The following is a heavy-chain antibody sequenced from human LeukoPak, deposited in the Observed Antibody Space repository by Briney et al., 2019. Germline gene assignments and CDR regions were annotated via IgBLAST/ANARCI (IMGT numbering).Heavy chain of an antibody. D-gene: IGHD3-3*01. Sequence: PSETLSLTCAVYGGSFSGYYWSWIRQPPGKGLEWIGEINHSGSTNYNPSLKSRVTISVDTSKNQFSLKLSSVTAADTAVYYCARLRYDFWSGYPPHVYGMDVWGQGTTVTVSS. CDR3: ARLRYDFWSGYPPHVYGMDV. V-gene: IGHV4-34*01. J-gene: IGHJ6*02. CDR2: INHSGST. CDR1: GGSFSGYY.